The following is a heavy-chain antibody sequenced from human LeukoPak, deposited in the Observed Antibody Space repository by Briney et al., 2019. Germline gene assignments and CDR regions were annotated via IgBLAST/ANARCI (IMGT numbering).Heavy chain of an antibody. CDR1: GYSISSGYY. Sequence: PSETLSLTCTVSGYSISSGYYWGWIRQPPGKGLGWIGSIYHSGSTYYNPSLKSRVTISVDTSKNQFSLKLSSVTAADTAVYYCARDSPPLGYWGQGTLVTVSS. CDR3: ARDSPPLGY. J-gene: IGHJ4*02. CDR2: IYHSGST. V-gene: IGHV4-38-2*02.